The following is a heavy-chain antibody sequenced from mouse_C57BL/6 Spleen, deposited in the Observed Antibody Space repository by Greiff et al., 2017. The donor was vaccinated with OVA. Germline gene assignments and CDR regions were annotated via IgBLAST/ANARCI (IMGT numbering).Heavy chain of an antibody. Sequence: EVMLVESEGGLVQPGSSMKLSCTASGFTFSDYYMAWVRQVPEKGLEWVANINYDGSSTYYLDSLKSRFIISRDNATTILYLQMSSLKSEDTATYYCARAYNFDYWGQGTTLTVSS. CDR2: INYDGSST. V-gene: IGHV5-16*01. CDR3: ARAYNFDY. J-gene: IGHJ2*01. CDR1: GFTFSDYY.